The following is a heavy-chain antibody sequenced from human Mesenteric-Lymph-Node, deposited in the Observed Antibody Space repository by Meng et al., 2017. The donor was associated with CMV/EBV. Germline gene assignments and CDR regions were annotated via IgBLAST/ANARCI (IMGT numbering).Heavy chain of an antibody. V-gene: IGHV3-9*01. J-gene: IGHJ4*02. CDR2: ISWNRGAI. CDR1: GFTFDDYV. Sequence: GGSLRLSCAASGFTFDDYVFQWVRQAPGKGLEWVSGISWNRGAIAYADSVKGRFTMSRDNAKNTLYLQMNSLRAEDTAVYYCARPTREGHYWGQGTLVTVSS. CDR3: ARPTREGHY.